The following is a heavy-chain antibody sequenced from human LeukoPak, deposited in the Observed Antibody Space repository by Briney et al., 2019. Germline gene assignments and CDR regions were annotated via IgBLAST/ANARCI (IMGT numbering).Heavy chain of an antibody. CDR3: AGTRSGYSRGYYYYYMDV. CDR2: ISAYNGNT. D-gene: IGHD3-3*01. Sequence: ASVKVSCKASGYTFTSYGISWVRQAPGQGLEWMGWISAYNGNTNYAQKLQGRVTMTTDTSTSTAYMELRSLRSDDTAVYYCAGTRSGYSRGYYYYYMDVWGKGTTVTVSS. V-gene: IGHV1-18*01. J-gene: IGHJ6*03. CDR1: GYTFTSYG.